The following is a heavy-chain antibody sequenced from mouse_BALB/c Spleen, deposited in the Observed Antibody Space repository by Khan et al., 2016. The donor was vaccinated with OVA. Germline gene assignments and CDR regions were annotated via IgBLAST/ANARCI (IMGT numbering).Heavy chain of an antibody. CDR2: IFPGSGTP. Sequence: QVQLKESVPELVNPGASLKVSCKASGYTFTDYIIGWVKQSTRQGLEWIGDIFPGSGTPYYNEKFEDKATLTADKSSNTAYMQLSSLTSEDSAVDFCARGGYSVFAYWGQGTLVTVSA. CDR3: ARGGYSVFAY. V-gene: IGHV1-77*01. J-gene: IGHJ3*01. CDR1: GYTFTDYI. D-gene: IGHD1-1*01.